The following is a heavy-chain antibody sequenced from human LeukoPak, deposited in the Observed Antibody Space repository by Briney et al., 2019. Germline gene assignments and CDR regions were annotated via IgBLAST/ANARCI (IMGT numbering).Heavy chain of an antibody. D-gene: IGHD3-22*01. V-gene: IGHV4-59*01. J-gene: IGHJ4*02. CDR2: VYYTGTT. CDR3: ARWYYDSSGYRYFDY. CDR1: GGFISSYY. Sequence: PSETLSLTCTVSGGFISSYYWNWIRQPPGKGLEWIGYVYYTGTTNYNPSLKSRVTISVDTSKNQFSLKLSSVTAADMAVYYCARWYYDSSGYRYFDYWGQGTLVTVSS.